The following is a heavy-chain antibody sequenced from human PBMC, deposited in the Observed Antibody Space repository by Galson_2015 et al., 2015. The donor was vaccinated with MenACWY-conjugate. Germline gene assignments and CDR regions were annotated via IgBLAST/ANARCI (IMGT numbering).Heavy chain of an antibody. D-gene: IGHD3-10*01. CDR3: ARSQAGADY. CDR1: GGSISSYY. CDR2: IYYSGST. J-gene: IGHJ4*02. Sequence: SGPGLVKPSETLSLTCTVSGGSISSYYWSWIRQPPGKGLEWIGYIYYSGSTNYNPSLKSRVTISVDTSKNQFSLKLSSVTAADTAVYYCARSQAGADYWGQGTLVTVSS. V-gene: IGHV4-59*01.